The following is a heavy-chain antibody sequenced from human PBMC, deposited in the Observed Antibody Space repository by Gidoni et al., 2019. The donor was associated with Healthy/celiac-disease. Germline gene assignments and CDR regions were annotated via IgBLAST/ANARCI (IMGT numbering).Heavy chain of an antibody. D-gene: IGHD4-17*01. CDR1: GFTFSSYG. J-gene: IGHJ2*01. Sequence: QVQLVASGGGVVQPGRSLRLSCAASGFTFSSYGMHWVRQAPGKGLEWVAVISNDGSNKYYADSVKGRFTISRDNSKNTLYLQMNSLRAEDTAVYYCAKDAAVTPYWYFDLWGRGTLVTVSS. V-gene: IGHV3-30*18. CDR3: AKDAAVTPYWYFDL. CDR2: ISNDGSNK.